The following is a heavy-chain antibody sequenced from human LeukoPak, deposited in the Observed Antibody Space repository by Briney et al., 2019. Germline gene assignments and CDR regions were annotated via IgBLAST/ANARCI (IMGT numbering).Heavy chain of an antibody. CDR3: AKKTPGTYPFDY. Sequence: GGSLRLSCAASGFSFSSTAMNWVRQAPGKGLEWVSANGTDGDTYYADSVQGRFTISRDNSRNTLYLQMTSLRADDTAVYYCAKKTPGTYPFDYWGQGTLVTVSP. V-gene: IGHV3-23*01. D-gene: IGHD6-13*01. J-gene: IGHJ4*02. CDR2: NGTDGDT. CDR1: GFSFSSTA.